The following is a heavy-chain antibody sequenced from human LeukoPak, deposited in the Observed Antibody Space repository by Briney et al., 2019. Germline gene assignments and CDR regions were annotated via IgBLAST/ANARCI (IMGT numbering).Heavy chain of an antibody. D-gene: IGHD1-26*01. Sequence: GGSLRLSCSASGFAFSSYAMHWVRQAPGKGLEYVSTISSNGGSTYYADSVKGRFTISRDNSKNTLYLQMSSLRAEDTAVYYCAKRGTYFDPWGQGTLVTVSS. CDR1: GFAFSSYA. CDR2: ISSNGGST. V-gene: IGHV3-64D*06. CDR3: AKRGTYFDP. J-gene: IGHJ5*02.